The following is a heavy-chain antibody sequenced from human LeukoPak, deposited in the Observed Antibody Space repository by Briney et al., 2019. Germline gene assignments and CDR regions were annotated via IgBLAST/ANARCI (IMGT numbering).Heavy chain of an antibody. CDR2: INPTGGST. Sequence: ASVKVSCKASGYTLPSYFMHWVRQAPGQGLEWMGIINPTGGSTTYAQKFQGRVTITADESTSTAYMELSSLRSEDTAVYYCAREYIGGGVEPYDYWGQGTLVTVSS. CDR1: GYTLPSYF. CDR3: AREYIGGGVEPYDY. D-gene: IGHD3-16*01. J-gene: IGHJ4*02. V-gene: IGHV1-46*01.